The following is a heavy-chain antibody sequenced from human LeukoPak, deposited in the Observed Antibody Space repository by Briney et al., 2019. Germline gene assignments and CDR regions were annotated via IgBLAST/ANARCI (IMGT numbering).Heavy chain of an antibody. D-gene: IGHD2-15*01. CDR3: ARGRGYCSGASCYGDYYYGMDV. CDR2: MSYDGSYE. Sequence: WGSLRLTCAASGFPFGSYAMHWVRHAPGKGLDWVAVMSYDGSYEYYADSVKGRFTISRDNSKNTLYLQMNSLRAEDTAVYYCARGRGYCSGASCYGDYYYGMDVWGQGTTVTVSS. V-gene: IGHV3-30*03. J-gene: IGHJ6*02. CDR1: GFPFGSYA.